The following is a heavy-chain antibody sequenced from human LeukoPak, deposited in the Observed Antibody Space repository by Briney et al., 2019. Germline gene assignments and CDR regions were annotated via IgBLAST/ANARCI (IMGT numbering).Heavy chain of an antibody. CDR1: GGTFSSYA. Sequence: SVKVSCKASGGTFSSYAISWVRQAPGQGLEWMGRIIPIFGTANYAQKFQGRVTITTDESTSTAYMELSSLRSEDTAVYYCAITSCGGDCYSGGNWFDPWGQGTLVTVSS. D-gene: IGHD2-21*02. V-gene: IGHV1-69*05. CDR2: IIPIFGTA. J-gene: IGHJ5*02. CDR3: AITSCGGDCYSGGNWFDP.